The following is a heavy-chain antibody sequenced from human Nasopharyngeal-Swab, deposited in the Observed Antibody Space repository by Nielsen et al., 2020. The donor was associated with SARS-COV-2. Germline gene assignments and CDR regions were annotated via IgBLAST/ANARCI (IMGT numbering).Heavy chain of an antibody. Sequence: SVKVSCKASGGTFSSYAIGWVRQAPGQGLEWMGRIIPILGIANYAQKFQGRVTITADKSTSTAYMELSSLRSEDTAVYYCARVIVVVPAAHDDYYYYYGMDVWGQGTTVTVSS. V-gene: IGHV1-69*04. CDR3: ARVIVVVPAAHDDYYYYYGMDV. D-gene: IGHD2-2*01. CDR1: GGTFSSYA. CDR2: IIPILGIA. J-gene: IGHJ6*02.